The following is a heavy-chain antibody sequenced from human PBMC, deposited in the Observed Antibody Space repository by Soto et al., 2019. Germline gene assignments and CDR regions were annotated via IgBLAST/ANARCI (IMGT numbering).Heavy chain of an antibody. J-gene: IGHJ5*02. CDR1: GGSISSGGYY. D-gene: IGHD3-10*01. V-gene: IGHV4-31*03. Sequence: QVQLQESGPGLVKPSQTLSLTCTVSGGSISSGGYYWSWIRQHPGKGLEWIGYIYYSGSTYYNPSLKSRVTISVDTSKNQFSLKLISVTAADTAVYYCVRAVRGVTWFDPWGQGTPVTVSS. CDR3: VRAVRGVTWFDP. CDR2: IYYSGST.